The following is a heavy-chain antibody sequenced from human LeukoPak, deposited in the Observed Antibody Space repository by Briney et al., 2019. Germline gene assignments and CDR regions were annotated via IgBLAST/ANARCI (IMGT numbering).Heavy chain of an antibody. Sequence: GGSLRLSCAASVFPFRTYGMHWARQAPGKGLEWVAFIRHDGSNKFYADSVKGRFTISIDNSKKMLYVQMNSLRAEDTAVYYCVLGTDYFDYWGQGTLVTVSS. V-gene: IGHV3-30*02. CDR1: VFPFRTYG. J-gene: IGHJ4*02. CDR2: IRHDGSNK. CDR3: VLGTDYFDY.